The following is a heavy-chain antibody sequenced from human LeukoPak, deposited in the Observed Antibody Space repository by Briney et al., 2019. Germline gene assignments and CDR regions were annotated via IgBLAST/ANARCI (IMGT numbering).Heavy chain of an antibody. CDR2: IYYSGST. V-gene: IGHV4-59*01. CDR1: GGSISSYY. Sequence: SETLSLTCTVSGGSISSYYWSWIRQPPGKGLEWIGYIYYSGSTNYNPSLKSRVTISVDTSKNQFSLKLSSVTAADTAVYYCARGERITIFGVVTKYNWSDPWGQGTLVTVSS. J-gene: IGHJ5*02. CDR3: ARGERITIFGVVTKYNWSDP. D-gene: IGHD3-3*01.